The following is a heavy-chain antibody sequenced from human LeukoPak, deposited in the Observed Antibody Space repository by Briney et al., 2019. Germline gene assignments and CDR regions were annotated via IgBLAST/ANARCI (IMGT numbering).Heavy chain of an antibody. J-gene: IGHJ4*02. CDR2: MNPNSGNT. CDR3: ARSSIAAQKTGIDY. Sequence: ASVKVSCTASGYTFTSYDINWVRQATGQGLEWMEWMNPNSGNTGYAQKFQGRVTMTRNTSISTAYMELSSLRSEDTAVYYCARSSIAAQKTGIDYWGQGTLVTVSS. V-gene: IGHV1-8*01. CDR1: GYTFTSYD. D-gene: IGHD6-13*01.